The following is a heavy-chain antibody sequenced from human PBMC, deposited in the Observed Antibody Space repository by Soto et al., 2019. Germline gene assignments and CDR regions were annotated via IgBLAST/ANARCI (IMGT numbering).Heavy chain of an antibody. D-gene: IGHD6-19*01. CDR3: SRHIAVSGTRGFDF. V-gene: IGHV4-4*02. CDR2: IYHSGAT. J-gene: IGHJ4*01. Sequence: QVQLQESGPGLMKPSGTLSLTCAVSGGSISTNWWSWVRQPPGKGLEWIGEIYHSGATNYNPSLKNRVTMSVDKSQNHLSLNLNSVTAAATAVYYCSRHIAVSGTRGFDFWGHGTLVTVSS. CDR1: GGSISTNW.